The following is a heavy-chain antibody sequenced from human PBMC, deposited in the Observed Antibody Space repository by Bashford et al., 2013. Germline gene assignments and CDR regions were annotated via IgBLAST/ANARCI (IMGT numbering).Heavy chain of an antibody. CDR1: GYTFTSYG. CDR3: ARDRVDELRWGSYRYTDYYYYGMDV. CDR2: ISAYNGNT. J-gene: IGHJ6*02. V-gene: IGHV1-18*01. Sequence: VASVKVSCKASGYTFTSYGISWVRQAPGQGLEWMGWISAYNGNTNYAQKLQGRVTMTTDTSTSTAYMELRSLRSDDTAVYYCARDRVDELRWGSYRYTDYYYYGMDVVGQGTTVTVSS. D-gene: IGHD3-16*02.